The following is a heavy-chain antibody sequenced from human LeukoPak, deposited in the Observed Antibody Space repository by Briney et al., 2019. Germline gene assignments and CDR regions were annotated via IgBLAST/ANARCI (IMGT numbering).Heavy chain of an antibody. CDR2: IIPIFGTA. J-gene: IGHJ5*02. CDR1: GGTFSSYA. D-gene: IGHD6-6*01. V-gene: IGHV1-69*13. CDR3: ASRQLGEGGWFDP. Sequence: ASVKVSCKASGGTFSSYAISWVRQAPGQGLEWMGGIIPIFGTANYAQKFQGRVTITADESTSTAYMELSSLRSEDTAVYYCASRQLGEGGWFDPWGQGTLVTVSS.